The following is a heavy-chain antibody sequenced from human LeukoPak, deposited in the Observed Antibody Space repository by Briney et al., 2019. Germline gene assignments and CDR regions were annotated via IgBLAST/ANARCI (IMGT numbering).Heavy chain of an antibody. D-gene: IGHD3-22*01. J-gene: IGHJ4*02. V-gene: IGHV1-18*04. CDR3: ARSGYYFVGFDY. CDR1: GYSFTEYG. CDR2: ISAYNGNT. Sequence: ASVKVSCKASGYSFTEYGINWVRQAPGQGLEWMGWISAYNGNTNFAPKFQDRVIMTTDTSTSTAYMELRSLRSDDTAVYLCARSGYYFVGFDYWGQGTLVTVSS.